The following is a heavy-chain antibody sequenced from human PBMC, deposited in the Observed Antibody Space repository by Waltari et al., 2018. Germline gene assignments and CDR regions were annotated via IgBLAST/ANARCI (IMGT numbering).Heavy chain of an antibody. J-gene: IGHJ4*02. V-gene: IGHV1-69*12. CDR1: GGTFSSYA. Sequence: QVQLVQSGAEVKKPGSSVQVSCKASGGTFSSYALSWVRTAPGQGLEWMGGIIPIFGTANYAQKFQGRVTITADESTSTAYMELSSLRSEDTAVYYCARGNRGNIVATIGALDYWGQGTLVTVSS. CDR3: ARGNRGNIVATIGALDY. D-gene: IGHD5-12*01. CDR2: IIPIFGTA.